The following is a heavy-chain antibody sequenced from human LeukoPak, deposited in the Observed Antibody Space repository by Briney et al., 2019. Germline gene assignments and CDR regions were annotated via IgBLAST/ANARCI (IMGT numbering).Heavy chain of an antibody. Sequence: PGGSLRLSCAASGFTFSSYAMHWVRQAPGKGLEWVAVISYDGSNKYYAHSVKGRFTISRDNSKNTLYRQMNSLRAEDTAVYYCARGHLTPRGYSYGSSGDYWGQGTLVTVSS. CDR2: ISYDGSNK. V-gene: IGHV3-30-3*01. CDR1: GFTFSSYA. J-gene: IGHJ4*02. CDR3: ARGHLTPRGYSYGSSGDY. D-gene: IGHD5-18*01.